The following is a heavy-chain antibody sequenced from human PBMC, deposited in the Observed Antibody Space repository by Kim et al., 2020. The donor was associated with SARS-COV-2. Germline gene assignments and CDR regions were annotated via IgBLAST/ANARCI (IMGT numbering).Heavy chain of an antibody. J-gene: IGHJ6*02. D-gene: IGHD3-10*01. V-gene: IGHV5-51*01. CDR3: ARGEYGMDV. Sequence: SDTRYSPSFQGKVTSSADKSISTAYLQWSSLKASDTAMYYCARGEYGMDVWGQGTTVTVSS. CDR2: SDT.